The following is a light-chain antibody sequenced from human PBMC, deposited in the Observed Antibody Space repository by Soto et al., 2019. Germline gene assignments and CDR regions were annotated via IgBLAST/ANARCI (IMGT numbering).Light chain of an antibody. J-gene: IGLJ2*01. CDR3: AVCDDSLNGVV. V-gene: IGLV1-44*01. CDR1: SSNIGSNT. Sequence: QSVLTQPPSASGTPGQRVTISCSGSSSNIGSNTVNWYQQLPGTAPKLLIYTNNQRPSGVPDRFSGSKSGTSASLAISGLQSEDEADFYCAVCDDSLNGVVFGGGTKLTVL. CDR2: TNN.